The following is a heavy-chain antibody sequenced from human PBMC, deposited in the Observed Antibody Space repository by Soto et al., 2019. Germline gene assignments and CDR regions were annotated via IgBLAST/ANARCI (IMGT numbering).Heavy chain of an antibody. CDR1: GDSMNSEY. D-gene: IGHD3-22*01. J-gene: IGHJ4*02. Sequence: PSETLSLTCSASGDSMNSEYWTWIRQTPGKGLEWIGYIFPTGTTNYNPSLKSRVIISVDRSKNQFSLDLFSVNAADTAIYYCARCMGYDDSGRFDPTFDRWGQGTRVTVSS. CDR2: IFPTGTT. CDR3: ARCMGYDDSGRFDPTFDR. V-gene: IGHV4-4*09.